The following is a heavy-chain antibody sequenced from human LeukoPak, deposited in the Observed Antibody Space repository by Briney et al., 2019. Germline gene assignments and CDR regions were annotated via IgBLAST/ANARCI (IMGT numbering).Heavy chain of an antibody. D-gene: IGHD3-22*01. CDR3: ARDPGNYYDSSGFADY. CDR2: INPNSGGT. V-gene: IGHV1-2*02. CDR1: GYTFTGYY. Sequence: ASVKVSCKASGYTFTGYYMHWVRQAPGQGLEWMGWINPNSGGTNFAQKFQGRVTMTRDTSISTVYMELGRLRSDDTAVYYCARDPGNYYDSSGFADYWGRGTLVTVS. J-gene: IGHJ4*02.